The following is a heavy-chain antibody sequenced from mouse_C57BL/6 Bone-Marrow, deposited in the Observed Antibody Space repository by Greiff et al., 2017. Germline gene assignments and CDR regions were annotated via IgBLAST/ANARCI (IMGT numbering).Heavy chain of an antibody. V-gene: IGHV3-6*01. CDR2: ISYDGSN. CDR3: ARGSTMITNAWFAY. Sequence: DVQLQESGPGLVKPSQSLSLTCSVTGYSITSGYYWNWIRQFPGNKLEWMGYISYDGSNNYNPSLKNRISITRDTSKNQFFLKLNAVTTEDTATYYCARGSTMITNAWFAYWGQGTLVTVSA. CDR1: GYSITSGYY. D-gene: IGHD2-4*01. J-gene: IGHJ3*01.